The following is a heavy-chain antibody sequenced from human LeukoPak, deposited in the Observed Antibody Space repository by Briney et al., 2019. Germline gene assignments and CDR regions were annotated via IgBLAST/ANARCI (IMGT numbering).Heavy chain of an antibody. V-gene: IGHV3-30-3*01. Sequence: GRSLRLSCAASGFTFSSYPMHWVRQAPGKGLEWVAVIGYDGVNKYYADSVKGRFSISRDDSKNTLYLQMDSLRAEDTAVYYCARDPQTGPPDYFDYWGQGTLVTVSP. CDR1: GFTFSSYP. CDR2: IGYDGVNK. D-gene: IGHD3-10*01. J-gene: IGHJ4*02. CDR3: ARDPQTGPPDYFDY.